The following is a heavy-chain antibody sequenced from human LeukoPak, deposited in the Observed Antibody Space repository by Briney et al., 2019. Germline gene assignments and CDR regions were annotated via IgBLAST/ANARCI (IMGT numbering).Heavy chain of an antibody. Sequence: SETLSLTCTVSGGSISSYYWSWIRQPPGKGLEWIGYIYYSGSTNYNPSLKSRVTISVDTSKNQFSLKLSSVTAADTAVYYCATYNWNYVFDYWGQGTLVTVSS. V-gene: IGHV4-59*01. D-gene: IGHD1-7*01. CDR3: ATYNWNYVFDY. J-gene: IGHJ4*02. CDR2: IYYSGST. CDR1: GGSISSYY.